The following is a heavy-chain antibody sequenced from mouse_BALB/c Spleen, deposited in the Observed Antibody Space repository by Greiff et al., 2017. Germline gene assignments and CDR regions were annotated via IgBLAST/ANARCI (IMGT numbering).Heavy chain of an antibody. CDR3: ARQPFAY. CDR2: ISSGGSYT. J-gene: IGHJ3*01. CDR1: GFTFSSYG. Sequence: EVQRVESGGDLVKPGGSLKLSCAASGFTFSSYGMSWVRQTPDKRLEWVATISSGGSYTYYPDSVKGRFTISRDNAKNTLYLQMSSLKSEDTAMYYCARQPFAYWGQGTLVTVSA. V-gene: IGHV5-6*01.